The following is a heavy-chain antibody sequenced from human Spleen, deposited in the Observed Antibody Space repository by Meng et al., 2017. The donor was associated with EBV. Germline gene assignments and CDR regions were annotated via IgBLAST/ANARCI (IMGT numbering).Heavy chain of an antibody. J-gene: IGHJ5*02. CDR3: AKDLPPDP. CDR1: GFTLSSHC. Sequence: QEQLVAAGGGVVQPGSSLILSCAASGFTLSSHCMHWVRQTPGKGLEWVAFISFDGSYKYYADSVKGRFTISRDNSKNTLYLQLNSLRAEDTAMYYCAKDLPPDPWGQGTLVTVSS. CDR2: ISFDGSYK. V-gene: IGHV3-30*18.